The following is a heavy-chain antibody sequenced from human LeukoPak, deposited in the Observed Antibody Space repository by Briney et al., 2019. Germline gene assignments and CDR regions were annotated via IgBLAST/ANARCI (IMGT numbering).Heavy chain of an antibody. D-gene: IGHD1-26*01. CDR3: AKETSESYSPLEY. Sequence: GSLRLSCAASGFTFSSYAMSWVRQAPGKGLEWISAISGSGGSTYYADSVKGRFTISRDNSKNTLYLQMNSLRAEDTAIYYCAKETSESYSPLEYWGQGTLVTVSS. V-gene: IGHV3-23*01. CDR1: GFTFSSYA. CDR2: ISGSGGST. J-gene: IGHJ4*02.